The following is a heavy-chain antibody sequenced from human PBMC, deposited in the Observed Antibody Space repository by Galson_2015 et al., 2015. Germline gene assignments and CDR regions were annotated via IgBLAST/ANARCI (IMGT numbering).Heavy chain of an antibody. V-gene: IGHV3-33*01. J-gene: IGHJ4*02. CDR1: GFAFSNFG. D-gene: IGHD7-27*01. CDR3: ARQLGIGSGSPDS. Sequence: SLRLSCAASGFAFSNFGMHWARQAPGKGLEWVAVIWDDGSDEKYADSVKGRFTISRDNSKNTVFLQMNSVRVEDTAVYYCARQLGIGSGSPDSWGQGTLVAVSS. CDR2: IWDDGSDE.